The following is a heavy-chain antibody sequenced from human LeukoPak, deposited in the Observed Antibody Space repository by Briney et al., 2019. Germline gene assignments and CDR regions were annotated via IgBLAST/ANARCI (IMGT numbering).Heavy chain of an antibody. J-gene: IGHJ4*02. D-gene: IGHD5-24*01. CDR1: RFTFSSSA. CDR2: ISGSGGST. CDR3: AKGGPQFFDY. V-gene: IGHV3-23*01. Sequence: GGSLRLSCAASRFTFSSSAVSWVRQAPGKGLEWVSTISGSGGSTYSTDSVKGRFTISRDNSKSTLYLQMNSLRVEDTAIYYCAKGGPQFFDYWGQGTLVTVSS.